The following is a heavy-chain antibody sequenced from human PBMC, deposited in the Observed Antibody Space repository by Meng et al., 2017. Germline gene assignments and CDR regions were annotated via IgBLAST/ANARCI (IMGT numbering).Heavy chain of an antibody. D-gene: IGHD6-13*01. CDR2: IIHSGTT. CDR1: GGSFSGYY. J-gene: IGHJ4*02. V-gene: IGHV4-34*01. Sequence: PWDAVLLNPPATLSPACAVYGGSFSGYYWTLIRQPPGRGMEWIGEIIHSGTTNYNPSLTSRVTISLDTSKSQFSLKLTSVTGADTAVYFCARGVRSKIQQLIPGRPTYVDLWSQGNLVTVSS. CDR3: ARGVRSKIQQLIPGRPTYVDL.